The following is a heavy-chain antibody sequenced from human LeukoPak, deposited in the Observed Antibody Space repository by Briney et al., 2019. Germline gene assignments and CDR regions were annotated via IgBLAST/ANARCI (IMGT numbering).Heavy chain of an antibody. V-gene: IGHV1-2*02. CDR2: INPNSGGT. CDR3: ARTPRKSTVPGGY. Sequence: GASVKVSCKASGYTFTGYYMHWVRQAPGQGLEGMGWINPNSGGTNYAQKFQGRVTMTRDTSISTAYMELSRLRSDDTAVYYCARTPRKSTVPGGYWGQGTLVTVSS. CDR1: GYTFTGYY. J-gene: IGHJ4*02. D-gene: IGHD4-17*01.